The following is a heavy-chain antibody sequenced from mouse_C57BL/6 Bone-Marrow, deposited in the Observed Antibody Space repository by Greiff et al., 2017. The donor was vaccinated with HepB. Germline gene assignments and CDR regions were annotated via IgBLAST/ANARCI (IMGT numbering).Heavy chain of an antibody. J-gene: IGHJ3*01. V-gene: IGHV1-52*01. D-gene: IGHD2-5*01. CDR3: ARSDSNPSWFAY. CDR1: GYTFTSYW. CDR2: IDPSDSET. Sequence: QVQLPQPGAELVRPGSSVKLSCKASGYTFTSYWMHWVKQRPIQGLEWIGNIDPSDSETHYNQKFKDKATLTVDKSSSTAYMQLSSLTSEDSAVYYCARSDSNPSWFAYWGQGTLVTVSA.